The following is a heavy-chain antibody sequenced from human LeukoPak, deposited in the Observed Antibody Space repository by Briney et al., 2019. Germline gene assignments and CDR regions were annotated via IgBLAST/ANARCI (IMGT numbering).Heavy chain of an antibody. D-gene: IGHD6-19*01. J-gene: IGHJ3*02. CDR3: ARMEQWLPRDAFDI. CDR2: INHSGST. CDR1: GGSFSGYY. V-gene: IGHV4-34*01. Sequence: SETLSLTCAVSGGSFSGYYWSWIRQPPGKGLEWIGEINHSGSTNYNPSLKSRVTISVDTSKNQFSLKLSSVTAADTAVYYCARMEQWLPRDAFDIWGQGTMVTVSS.